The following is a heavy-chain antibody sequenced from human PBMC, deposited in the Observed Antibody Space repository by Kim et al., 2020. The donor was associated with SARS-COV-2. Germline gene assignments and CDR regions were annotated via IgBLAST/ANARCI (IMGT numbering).Heavy chain of an antibody. Sequence: ASVKVSCKASGYTFTSYGISWVRQAPGQGLEWMGWISAYNGNTNYAQKLQGRVTMTTDTSTSTAYMELRSLRSDDTAVYYCATVDTADGASDYWGQGTLVTVSS. V-gene: IGHV1-18*04. J-gene: IGHJ4*02. D-gene: IGHD5-18*01. CDR1: GYTFTSYG. CDR3: ATVDTADGASDY. CDR2: ISAYNGNT.